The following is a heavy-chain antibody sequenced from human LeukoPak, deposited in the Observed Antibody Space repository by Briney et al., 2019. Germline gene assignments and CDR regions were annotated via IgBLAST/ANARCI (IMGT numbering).Heavy chain of an antibody. D-gene: IGHD1-14*01. J-gene: IGHJ4*02. CDR1: GDSVSGSPAV. CDR3: ARGAIRGGTNFDY. V-gene: IGHV6-1*01. CDR2: AYYRSKWFI. Sequence: SQTLSLTCAISGDSVSGSPAVWNWIRQSPSRGLEWLGRAYYRSKWFIDYALSVKGRITITPDTSKNQFSLQLNSVTAEDTAVYYCARGAIRGGTNFDYWGQGTLVTVSS.